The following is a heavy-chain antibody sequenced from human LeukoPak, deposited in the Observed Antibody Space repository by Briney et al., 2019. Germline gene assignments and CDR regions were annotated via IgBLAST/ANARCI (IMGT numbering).Heavy chain of an antibody. V-gene: IGHV3-33*01. CDR1: RFTFSSYG. Sequence: PGRSLRLSCAASRFTFSSYGMHWVRQAPGKGLEWVAVIWYDGSNKYYADSVKGRFTISRDNSKNTLYLQMNSLRAEDTAVYYCARDFQYYDILTGYSLGVFDYWGQGTLVTVSS. J-gene: IGHJ4*02. CDR3: ARDFQYYDILTGYSLGVFDY. D-gene: IGHD3-9*01. CDR2: IWYDGSNK.